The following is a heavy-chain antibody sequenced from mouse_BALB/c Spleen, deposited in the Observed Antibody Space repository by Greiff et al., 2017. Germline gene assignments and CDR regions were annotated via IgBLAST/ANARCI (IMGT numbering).Heavy chain of an antibody. V-gene: IGHV1-4*01. CDR2: INPSSGYT. Sequence: VPVVESGAELARPGASVKMSCKASGYTFTSYTMHWVKQRPGQGLEWIGYINPSSGYTNYNQKFKDKATLTADKSSSTAYMQLSSLTSEDSAVYYCARMRVIYYGNYEDYWGQGTTLTVSS. CDR3: ARMRVIYYGNYEDY. D-gene: IGHD2-1*01. CDR1: GYTFTSYT. J-gene: IGHJ2*01.